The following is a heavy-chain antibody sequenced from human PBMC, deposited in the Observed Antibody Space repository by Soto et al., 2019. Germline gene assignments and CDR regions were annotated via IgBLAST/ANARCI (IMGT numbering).Heavy chain of an antibody. Sequence: QVQLVQSGAEVKKPGASVKVSCKASGYTFTSYGISWVRQAPGQGLEWMGWISAYNGNTNYAQKLQGRVTMTTDTSTSTAYMELRRLRSDDTAVYYCARERTHYDSSVWDAFDIWGQGTMVTVSS. CDR3: ARERTHYDSSVWDAFDI. CDR2: ISAYNGNT. V-gene: IGHV1-18*01. D-gene: IGHD3-22*01. CDR1: GYTFTSYG. J-gene: IGHJ3*02.